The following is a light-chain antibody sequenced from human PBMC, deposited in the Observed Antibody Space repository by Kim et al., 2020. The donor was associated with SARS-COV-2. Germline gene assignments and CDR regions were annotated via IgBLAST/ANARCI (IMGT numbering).Light chain of an antibody. V-gene: IGLV3-19*01. J-gene: IGLJ2*01. CDR3: NSRDSSGNHVV. Sequence: SSELTQDPAVSVALGQTVRITCQGDSLRSYYASWYQQKPGQAPLLVIYGKNNRPSGIPDRFSGSSSGNTASLTITGAQAEDEADYYCNSRDSSGNHVVLG. CDR1: SLRSYY. CDR2: GKN.